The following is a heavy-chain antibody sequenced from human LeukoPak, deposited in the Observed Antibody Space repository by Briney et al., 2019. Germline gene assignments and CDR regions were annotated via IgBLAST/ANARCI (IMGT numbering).Heavy chain of an antibody. Sequence: SETLSLTCTVSGGSISSYYWSWIRQPPGKGLEWVGYIYYSGSTNYNPSLKSRVTISVDTSKNQCSLKLSSVTAADTAVYYCARALNDYVWGSYPPPYYFDYWGQGTLVTVSS. D-gene: IGHD3-16*02. V-gene: IGHV4-59*01. CDR2: IYYSGST. CDR3: ARALNDYVWGSYPPPYYFDY. J-gene: IGHJ4*02. CDR1: GGSISSYY.